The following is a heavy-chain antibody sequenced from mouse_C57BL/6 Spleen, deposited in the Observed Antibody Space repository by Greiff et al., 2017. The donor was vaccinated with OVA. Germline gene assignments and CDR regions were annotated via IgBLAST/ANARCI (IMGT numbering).Heavy chain of an antibody. J-gene: IGHJ2*01. Sequence: QVQLKQSGAELVKPGASVKISCKASGYAFSSYWMNWVKQRPGKGLEWIGQIYPGDGDTNYNGKFKGKATLTADKSSSTAYMQLSSLTSEDSAVYFCAREGTTMVTRLFDYWGQGTTLTVSS. CDR3: AREGTTMVTRLFDY. V-gene: IGHV1-80*01. CDR2: IYPGDGDT. CDR1: GYAFSSYW. D-gene: IGHD2-2*01.